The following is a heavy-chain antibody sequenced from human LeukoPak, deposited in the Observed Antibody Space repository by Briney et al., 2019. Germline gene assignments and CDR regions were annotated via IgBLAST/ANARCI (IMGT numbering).Heavy chain of an antibody. J-gene: IGHJ5*02. CDR2: IDPSDSYT. V-gene: IGHV5-10-1*01. Sequence: GESLKISCKGSGYSFTSYRISWVRQMPGKGLEWMGRIDPSDSYTNYSPSFQGHVTISADKSISTAYLQWSSLKASDTAMYYCARGRVVPAAMAWFDPWGQGTLVTVSS. CDR3: ARGRVVPAAMAWFDP. D-gene: IGHD2-2*01. CDR1: GYSFTSYR.